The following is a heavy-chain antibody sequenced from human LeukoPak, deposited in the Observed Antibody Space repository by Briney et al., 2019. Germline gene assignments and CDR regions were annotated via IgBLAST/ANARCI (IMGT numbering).Heavy chain of an antibody. J-gene: IGHJ4*02. CDR3: AKDRMGAYFTIPDY. CDR1: GFTFDDYA. CDR2: ISWNGDIK. D-gene: IGHD2/OR15-2a*01. V-gene: IGHV3-9*01. Sequence: GGSLRLSCAASGFTFDDYAMHWVRQAPGKGLEWVSGISWNGDIKGYADSVKVRFTISRDNAQNSLYLQINSLRPEDTAFYSCAKDRMGAYFTIPDYWGQGTLVTVSS.